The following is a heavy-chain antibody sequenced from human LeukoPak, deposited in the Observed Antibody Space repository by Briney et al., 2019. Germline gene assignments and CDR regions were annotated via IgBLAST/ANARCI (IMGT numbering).Heavy chain of an antibody. D-gene: IGHD6-19*01. V-gene: IGHV3-30-3*01. CDR3: ARDLGYSSGWYDY. J-gene: IGHJ4*02. Sequence: PGGSLRLSCAASGFTFSSYAMHWVRQAPGKGLEWVAVISYDGSNKYYADSVKGRFTISRDNSKNTLYLQMNSLRAEDTAVYYCARDLGYSSGWYDYWGQGTLVTVSS. CDR2: ISYDGSNK. CDR1: GFTFSSYA.